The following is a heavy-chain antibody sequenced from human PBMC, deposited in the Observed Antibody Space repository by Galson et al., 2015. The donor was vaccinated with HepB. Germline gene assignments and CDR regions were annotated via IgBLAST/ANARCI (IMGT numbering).Heavy chain of an antibody. Sequence: SLRLSCAASGFTFSDYYMSWIRQAPGKGLEWVSYISSSSSYTNYADSVKGRFTISRDNAKNSLYLQMNSLRAEDTAVYYCARFFIEGMPSMTTVNIDAFDIWGQGTMVTVSS. D-gene: IGHD4-17*01. V-gene: IGHV3-11*06. J-gene: IGHJ3*02. CDR3: ARFFIEGMPSMTTVNIDAFDI. CDR1: GFTFSDYY. CDR2: ISSSSSYT.